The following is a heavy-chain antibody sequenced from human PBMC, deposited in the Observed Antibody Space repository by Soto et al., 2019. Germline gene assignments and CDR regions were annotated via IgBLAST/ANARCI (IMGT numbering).Heavy chain of an antibody. Sequence: GGSLRLSCAASGFTVSSNYMSWVRQAPGKGLEWVSVIYSGGSTYYADSVKGRFTISRHNSKNTLYLQMNSLRAEDTAVYYCARDHGYSGYDGYYYYYMDVWGKGTTVTAP. J-gene: IGHJ6*03. CDR1: GFTVSSNY. V-gene: IGHV3-53*04. CDR3: ARDHGYSGYDGYYYYYMDV. CDR2: IYSGGST. D-gene: IGHD5-12*01.